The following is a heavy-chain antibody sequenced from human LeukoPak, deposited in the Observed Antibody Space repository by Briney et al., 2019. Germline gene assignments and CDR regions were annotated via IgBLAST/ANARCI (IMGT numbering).Heavy chain of an antibody. D-gene: IGHD3-10*01. Sequence: GGSLRLSCATSGFTFDGHGMSWVRHAPGKGLEWVSGINWNGGSTGYADSVKGRFTISRDNAKNSLYLQMNSLRAEDTALYYCARAQLELWFGDKDAFDIWGQGTMVTVSS. J-gene: IGHJ3*02. CDR2: INWNGGST. V-gene: IGHV3-20*04. CDR1: GFTFDGHG. CDR3: ARAQLELWFGDKDAFDI.